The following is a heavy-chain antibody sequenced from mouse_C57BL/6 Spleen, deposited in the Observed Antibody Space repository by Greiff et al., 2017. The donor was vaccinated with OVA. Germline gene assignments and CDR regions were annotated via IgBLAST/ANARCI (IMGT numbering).Heavy chain of an antibody. D-gene: IGHD2-5*01. V-gene: IGHV5-17*01. CDR2: ISSGSSTI. Sequence: EVQLVESGGGLVKPGGSLKLSCAASGFTFSDYGMHWVRQAPEKGLEWVAYISSGSSTIYYADTVKGRFTISRDNAKNTLFLQMTSLRSEDTAMYYCARAPYSNYAAWFAYWGQGTLVTVSA. J-gene: IGHJ3*01. CDR1: GFTFSDYG. CDR3: ARAPYSNYAAWFAY.